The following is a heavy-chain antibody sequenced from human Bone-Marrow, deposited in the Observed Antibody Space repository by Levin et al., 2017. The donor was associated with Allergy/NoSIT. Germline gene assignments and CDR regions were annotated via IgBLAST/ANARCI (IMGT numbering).Heavy chain of an antibody. CDR3: TRYIGWTDY. CDR1: GFTFGDSA. Sequence: GGSLRLSCTASGFTFGDSAMSWFRQAPGKGLEWVGFIRSKIYGGTTEYAASVKGRFTISRDDSKSIAYLQMNSLITEDTAVYYCTRYIGWTDYWGQGTLVTVSS. CDR2: IRSKIYGGTT. D-gene: IGHD5-12*01. J-gene: IGHJ4*02. V-gene: IGHV3-49*03.